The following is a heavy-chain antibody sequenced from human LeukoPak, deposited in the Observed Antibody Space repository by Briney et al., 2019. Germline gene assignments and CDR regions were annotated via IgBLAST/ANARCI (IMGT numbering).Heavy chain of an antibody. CDR1: GRSISHYY. V-gene: IGHV4-59*01. CDR2: IYYTGRT. Sequence: PSETLSLTCGVSGRSISHYYWSWIRQPQGKGLEWIGFIYYTGRTRYNPSLQSRVSISLGTSVNNFSLKLTSVTAADTAVYYCARLLDNDNSGDPDTFDVWGQGTVVTVSS. CDR3: ARLLDNDNSGDPDTFDV. J-gene: IGHJ3*01. D-gene: IGHD3-22*01.